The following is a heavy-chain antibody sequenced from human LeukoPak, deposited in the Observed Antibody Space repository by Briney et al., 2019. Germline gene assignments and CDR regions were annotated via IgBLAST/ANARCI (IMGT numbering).Heavy chain of an antibody. CDR2: INAGNGNT. Sequence: ASVKVSCKASGYTFTSYAMHWVRQAPGQRLEWMGWINAGNGNTKYSQKFQGRVTITRDTSASTAYMELSSLRSEDTAVYYCARMNCGGDCYSPKSYYYYGMDVWGQGTTVTVSS. J-gene: IGHJ6*02. D-gene: IGHD2-21*02. V-gene: IGHV1-3*01. CDR1: GYTFTSYA. CDR3: ARMNCGGDCYSPKSYYYYGMDV.